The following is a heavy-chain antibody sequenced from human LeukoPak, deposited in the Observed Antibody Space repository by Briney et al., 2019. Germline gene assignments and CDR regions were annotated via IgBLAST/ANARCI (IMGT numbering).Heavy chain of an antibody. J-gene: IGHJ4*02. CDR3: AKTGLGELSFFDY. V-gene: IGHV3-30*02. D-gene: IGHD3-16*01. Sequence: GGSLRLSCAASGFIFSSYGMHWVRQAPGKGLEWVAFIRYDGSNKYYADSVKGRFTISRDNSKNTLYLQMNSLRAEDTAVYYCAKTGLGELSFFDYWGQGTLVTVSS. CDR1: GFIFSSYG. CDR2: IRYDGSNK.